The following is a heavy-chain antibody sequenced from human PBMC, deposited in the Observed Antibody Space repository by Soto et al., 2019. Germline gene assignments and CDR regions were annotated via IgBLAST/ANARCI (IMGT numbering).Heavy chain of an antibody. J-gene: IGHJ4*02. Sequence: GGSLRLSCEASGFTFSTYAMSWVRQAPGTGPEWVSGTSGSGDSTYYADSVKGRFTMSRDNSENTLYLQMNSLRAEDTAVYYCAKGPSIFGVVIIPEYFFDYWGRGTLVTVSS. CDR2: TSGSGDST. CDR3: AKGPSIFGVVIIPEYFFDY. D-gene: IGHD3-3*01. CDR1: GFTFSTYA. V-gene: IGHV3-23*01.